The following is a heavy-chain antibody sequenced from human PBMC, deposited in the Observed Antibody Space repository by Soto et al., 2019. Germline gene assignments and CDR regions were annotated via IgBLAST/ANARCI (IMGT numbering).Heavy chain of an antibody. J-gene: IGHJ4*02. CDR1: GYSFTSLD. V-gene: IGHV1-8*01. Sequence: ASVKVSCKASGYSFTSLDINWVRQTTGQGLEWMGWMQPSSGRTGYAQKFRGRVTMTRDNSINTAYMELSSLTSDDTAFYYCARGANAGVDYWGQGNIVTVSS. CDR2: MQPSSGRT. CDR3: ARGANAGVDY. D-gene: IGHD1-26*01.